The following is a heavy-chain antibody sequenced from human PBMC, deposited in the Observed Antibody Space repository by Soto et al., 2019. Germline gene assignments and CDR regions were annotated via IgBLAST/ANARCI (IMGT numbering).Heavy chain of an antibody. CDR3: ARDGQRGHYYYGMDV. CDR2: IYHSGST. J-gene: IGHJ6*02. V-gene: IGHV4-4*02. Sequence: SETLYITCAVSGGSISSSNWWSWVRQPPGKGLEWIGEIYHSGSTNYNPPLKSRVTISVDKSKNQFSLKLSSVTAADTAVYYCARDGQRGHYYYGMDVWGQGTAVT. CDR1: GGSISSSNW.